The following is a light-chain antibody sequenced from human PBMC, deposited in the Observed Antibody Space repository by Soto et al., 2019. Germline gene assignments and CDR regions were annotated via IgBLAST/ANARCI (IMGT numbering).Light chain of an antibody. CDR2: GIS. J-gene: IGKJ4*01. CDR1: QSVSSN. Sequence: EIVMPQSPPPLSVSPGERSTLSCRASQSVSSNLAWYQQKPGQAPRLLIYGISKRATDIPDRFSGSGSGTDFTLTISRLEPEDFALYYCHQYGHSPVTFGGVTKVDIK. V-gene: IGKV3-20*01. CDR3: HQYGHSPVT.